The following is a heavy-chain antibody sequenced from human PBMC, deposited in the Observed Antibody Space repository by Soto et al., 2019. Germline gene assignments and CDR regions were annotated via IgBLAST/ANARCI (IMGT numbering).Heavy chain of an antibody. V-gene: IGHV4-59*01. CDR3: ARGDYNPYYFDY. CDR2: IYYSGST. Sequence: SETLSLTCTVSGGSISSYYWSWIRQPPGKGLEWIGYIYYSGSTNYNPSLKSRVTISVDTSKNQFSLKLSSVTAADTAVYYCARGDYNPYYFDYWGQGTLVTVSS. J-gene: IGHJ4*02. D-gene: IGHD4-4*01. CDR1: GGSISSYY.